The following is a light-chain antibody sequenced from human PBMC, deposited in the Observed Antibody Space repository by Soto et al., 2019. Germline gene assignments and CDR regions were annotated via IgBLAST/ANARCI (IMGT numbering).Light chain of an antibody. CDR3: QEFHSSSRT. Sequence: DIRMTQSPSTLSASLGDRVTISCRASRNIDSWLAWYQQRPGGIPQLLIYSASNLQNGVPSRFSGSGSGTEFTLTINGLQPDDFATYYCQEFHSSSRTFGQGTRV. CDR2: SAS. J-gene: IGKJ1*01. CDR1: RNIDSW. V-gene: IGKV1-5*03.